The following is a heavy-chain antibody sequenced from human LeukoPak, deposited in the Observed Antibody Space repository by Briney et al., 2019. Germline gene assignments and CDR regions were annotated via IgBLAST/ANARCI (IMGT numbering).Heavy chain of an antibody. J-gene: IGHJ6*03. CDR3: ARYDGDRPLNKCHMDV. Sequence: ASVKVSCKTSGYTFSSYGISWVRQAPGQGLEWIGWINAYNDNTDYAQKFQGRVTMTTDISTSTAYMELRSLRSDDTAVYYCARYDGDRPLNKCHMDVWGTGTTVTISS. D-gene: IGHD4-17*01. V-gene: IGHV1-18*01. CDR1: GYTFSSYG. CDR2: INAYNDNT.